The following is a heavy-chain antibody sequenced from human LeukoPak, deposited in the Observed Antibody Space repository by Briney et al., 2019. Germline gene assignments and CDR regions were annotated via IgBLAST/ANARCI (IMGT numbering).Heavy chain of an antibody. Sequence: GGSLRLSCAASGFTFSTDAMTWVPQAPGKGLQWVSAISGSRGDTYYEDSVKGRFTISRDNSKNMMYLQMNSLRAEDTAVYYCARDSSGWSKNYWGQGTLVTVSS. CDR3: ARDSSGWSKNY. J-gene: IGHJ4*02. CDR1: GFTFSTDA. CDR2: ISGSRGDT. V-gene: IGHV3-23*01. D-gene: IGHD6-19*01.